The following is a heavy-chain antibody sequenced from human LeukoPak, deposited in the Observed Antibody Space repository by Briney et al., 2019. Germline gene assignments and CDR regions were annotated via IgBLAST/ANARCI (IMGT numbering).Heavy chain of an antibody. CDR2: IKSKTDGGTT. Sequence: GGSLRLSCAASGFTFSNAWMSWVRQAPGKGLEWVGRIKSKTDGGTTDYAAPVKGRFTISRDDSKNTLYLQMNSLKTEDTAVYYCTTSEDIVVVPAVNLYNWFDPWGQGTLVTVSS. J-gene: IGHJ5*02. D-gene: IGHD2-2*01. CDR3: TTSEDIVVVPAVNLYNWFDP. CDR1: GFTFSNAW. V-gene: IGHV3-15*01.